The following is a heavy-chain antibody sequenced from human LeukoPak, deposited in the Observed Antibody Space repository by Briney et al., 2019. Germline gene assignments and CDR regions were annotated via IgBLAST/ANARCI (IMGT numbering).Heavy chain of an antibody. CDR1: GFTFSSYS. CDR3: ARGSSYYDSQFALFDY. V-gene: IGHV3-21*01. Sequence: GGSLRLSCAASGFTFSSYSMNWVRQAPGKGLEWVSSISSSSSYIYYADSVKGRFTISRDNAKNSLYLQMNSLRAEDTAVYYCARGSSYYDSQFALFDYWGQGTLVTVSS. CDR2: ISSSSSYI. D-gene: IGHD3-22*01. J-gene: IGHJ4*02.